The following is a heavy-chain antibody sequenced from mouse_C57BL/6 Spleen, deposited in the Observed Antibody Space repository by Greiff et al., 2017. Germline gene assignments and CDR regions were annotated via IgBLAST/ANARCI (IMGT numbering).Heavy chain of an antibody. Sequence: QVQLQQPGTELVKPGASVKLSFKASGYTFTSYWMHWVKQRPGPGLEWLGNINPSNGGTNYNEKFKSKATLTVDKSSSTAYMQLSRLTSEDSAVYYCASRGGQLGPFAYWGQGTLVTVSA. J-gene: IGHJ3*01. CDR1: GYTFTSYW. D-gene: IGHD4-1*02. CDR3: ASRGGQLGPFAY. CDR2: INPSNGGT. V-gene: IGHV1-53*01.